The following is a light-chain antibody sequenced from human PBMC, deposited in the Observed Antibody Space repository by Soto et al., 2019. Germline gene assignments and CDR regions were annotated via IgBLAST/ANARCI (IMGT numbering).Light chain of an antibody. V-gene: IGKV3-15*01. J-gene: IGKJ5*01. CDR2: GAS. CDR1: QSVSSY. CDR3: QQYNNWPPA. Sequence: EIVMTQSPATLSVSPGERATLSCRTSQSVSSYLAWYQHKPGQGPRLLIYGASTRATGVPATFSGSGSGTEFTLTINSLQSEDVAVYYCQQYNNWPPAFGQGTRLEIK.